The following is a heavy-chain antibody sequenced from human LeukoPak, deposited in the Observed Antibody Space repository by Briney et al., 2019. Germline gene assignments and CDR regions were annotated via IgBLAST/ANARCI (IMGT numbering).Heavy chain of an antibody. D-gene: IGHD4-11*01. V-gene: IGHV3-74*01. CDR1: GFTFSNYW. CDR2: IYNDGSSR. Sequence: GGSLRLSCAASGFTFSNYWMHWVRQVPGKGLVWVSRIYNDGSSRRYADFVKGRFTISRDNTKNTMYLQMNSLRAEDTAVYFCVRGRTNYSDYAFWFDPWGQGTLVTVSS. J-gene: IGHJ5*02. CDR3: VRGRTNYSDYAFWFDP.